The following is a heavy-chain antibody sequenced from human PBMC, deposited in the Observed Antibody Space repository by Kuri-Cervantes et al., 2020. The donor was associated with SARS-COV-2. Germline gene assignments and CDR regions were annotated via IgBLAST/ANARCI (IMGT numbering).Heavy chain of an antibody. CDR3: ARRREITGGIYYYYYYMDV. CDR2: IYYSGST. Sequence: SETLSLTCTVSGGSISSSSYYWGWIRQPPGKGLEWIGSIYYSGSTYYNPSLKSRVTISVDTSKNQFSLKLSSVTAADTAVYYCARRREITGGIYYYYYYMDVWDKGTTVTVSS. V-gene: IGHV4-39*07. CDR1: GGSISSSSYY. J-gene: IGHJ6*03. D-gene: IGHD7-27*01.